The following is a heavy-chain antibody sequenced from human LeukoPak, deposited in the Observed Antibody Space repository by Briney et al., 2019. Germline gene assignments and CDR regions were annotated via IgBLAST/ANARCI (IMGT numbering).Heavy chain of an antibody. Sequence: GGSLRLSCVASGFTFSSYWMSWVRQAPGKGLEWVANINQDGSEKYYVDSVKGRFTISRDNAKNSLYLQMSSLRAEDTALYYCASRSSVAASGPGWGQGTLVTVSS. CDR2: INQDGSEK. D-gene: IGHD2-15*01. V-gene: IGHV3-7*01. CDR1: GFTFSSYW. CDR3: ASRSSVAASGPG. J-gene: IGHJ4*02.